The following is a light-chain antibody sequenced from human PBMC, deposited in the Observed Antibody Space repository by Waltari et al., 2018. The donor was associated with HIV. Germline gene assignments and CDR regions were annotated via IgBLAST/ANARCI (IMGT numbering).Light chain of an antibody. V-gene: IGLV2-14*03. J-gene: IGLJ1*01. Sequence: QSALTQPASVSGSPGQSITISCTGASSDIGRYNYVSWYQQHPDKAPKPIIYDVSSRPSGISDRCAGSKSGNTASLTISGLQDEDEADYYCSSYTGSNTLGVIGTGTRVTVL. CDR1: SSDIGRYNY. CDR2: DVS. CDR3: SSYTGSNTLGV.